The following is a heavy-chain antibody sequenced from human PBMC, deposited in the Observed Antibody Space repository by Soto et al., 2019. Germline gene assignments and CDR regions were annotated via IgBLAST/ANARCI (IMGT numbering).Heavy chain of an antibody. CDR2: ISAHNGNT. CDR3: ARGRYGEY. V-gene: IGHV1-18*01. Sequence: QAHLVQSGPEVKKPGASVKVSCKGSGYIFTSYGIAWVRQAPGQGLEWMGWISAHNGNTEYAQKFQGRVTVTRDTSTSTAYLELRSLRSDDTAVYYCARGRYGEYWGQGALVTVSS. CDR1: GYIFTSYG. J-gene: IGHJ4*02. D-gene: IGHD3-10*01.